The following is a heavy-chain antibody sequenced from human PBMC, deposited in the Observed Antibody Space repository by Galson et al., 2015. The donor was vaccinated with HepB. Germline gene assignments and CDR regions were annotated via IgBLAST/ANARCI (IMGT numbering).Heavy chain of an antibody. CDR1: GYSFTYYG. Sequence: SCKASGYSFTYYGLSWVRQAPGQEPQWMGWVSGYDGSTNYAPKFQVRVSMTTDKSTDTAYLELRSLRHDDTAVYYCARDSRLELRLNNYYSYGMDVWGQGTAVTVSS. D-gene: IGHD1-7*01. J-gene: IGHJ6*02. CDR2: VSGYDGST. V-gene: IGHV1-18*01. CDR3: ARDSRLELRLNNYYSYGMDV.